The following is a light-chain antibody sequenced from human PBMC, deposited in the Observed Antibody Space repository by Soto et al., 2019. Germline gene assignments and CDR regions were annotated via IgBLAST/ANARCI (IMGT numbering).Light chain of an antibody. J-gene: IGKJ2*01. V-gene: IGKV1-39*01. Sequence: DIPLTQSPSSLSASVGDTVTITCRASQTITTLLHWYQQTPGKAPDLLIYAASRLQSGVPSRFSGSGSGTDFTLTISSLQPEDFGTYYCQQTSRTPPTFGQGTRLQIK. CDR1: QTITTL. CDR3: QQTSRTPPT. CDR2: AAS.